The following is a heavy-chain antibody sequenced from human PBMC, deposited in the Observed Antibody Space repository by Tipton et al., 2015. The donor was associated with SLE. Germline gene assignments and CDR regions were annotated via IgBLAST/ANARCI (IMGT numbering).Heavy chain of an antibody. D-gene: IGHD3-9*01. CDR1: GFPFSSYS. J-gene: IGHJ6*03. CDR3: ARVVEYYDTVTGLCYYMDV. Sequence: GSLRLSCTASGFPFSSYSMNWVRQAPGKGLEWLSYISDSSSTVYYADSVKGRFTISRDSAKTSLSLQMKSLRVEDTAVYYCARVVEYYDTVTGLCYYMDVWGKGTTVTVSS. V-gene: IGHV3-48*01. CDR2: ISDSSSTV.